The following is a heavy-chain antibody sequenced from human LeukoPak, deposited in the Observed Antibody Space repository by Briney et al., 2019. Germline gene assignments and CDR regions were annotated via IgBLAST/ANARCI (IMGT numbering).Heavy chain of an antibody. J-gene: IGHJ4*02. D-gene: IGHD6-6*01. CDR1: GFTFDDYA. CDR2: ISWNSGSI. V-gene: IGHV3-9*01. Sequence: PGGSLRLSCAASGFTFDDYAMHWVRQAPGNGLEWVSGISWNSGSIGYADSVKGRFTISRDNAKNSLYLQMNSLRAEDTALYYCAKDSVGGIAARPYYFDYWGQGTLVTVSS. CDR3: AKDSVGGIAARPYYFDY.